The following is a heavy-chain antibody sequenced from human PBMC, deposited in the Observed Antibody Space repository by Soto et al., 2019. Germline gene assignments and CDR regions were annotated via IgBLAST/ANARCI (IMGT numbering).Heavy chain of an antibody. CDR2: IRSKAYGGTT. Sequence: PGGSLRLSCTASGFTFGDYAMSWLRQAPGKGLEWVGFIRSKAYGGTTEYAASVKGRFTISRDDSKSIAYLQMNSLKTEDTAVYYCTRDGAYYDIDYWGQGTLVTVSS. V-gene: IGHV3-49*03. CDR1: GFTFGDYA. D-gene: IGHD3-22*01. J-gene: IGHJ4*02. CDR3: TRDGAYYDIDY.